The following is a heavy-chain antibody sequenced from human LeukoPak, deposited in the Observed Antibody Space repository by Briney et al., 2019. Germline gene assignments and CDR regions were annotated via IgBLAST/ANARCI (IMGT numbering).Heavy chain of an antibody. V-gene: IGHV1-2*02. CDR2: INPNSGGT. D-gene: IGHD1-26*01. CDR3: ARGVSGAYYYYYMDV. Sequence: ASVKVSCKASGYTFADYYMQWVRQAPGQGLEWMGWINPNSGGTNYAQKFQGRVTMTRDTSISTAYMELSSLRSDDSAVYYCARGVSGAYYYYYMDVWGKGTTVTASS. J-gene: IGHJ6*03. CDR1: GYTFADYY.